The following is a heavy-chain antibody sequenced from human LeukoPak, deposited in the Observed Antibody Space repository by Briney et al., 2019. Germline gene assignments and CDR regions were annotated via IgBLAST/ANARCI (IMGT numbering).Heavy chain of an antibody. D-gene: IGHD2-21*01. CDR2: INPTGGST. CDR1: RGTFSSYA. CDR3: ARDHYHKIHSVMVSAPDY. J-gene: IGHJ4*02. Sequence: WASVKVSCKASRGTFSSYAISWVRQAPGEGLEWMGIINPTGGSTSYAQKFQGRVTMTRDTSTSTVYMELSSLRSEDTAVYYCARDHYHKIHSVMVSAPDYWGQGTLVTVSS. V-gene: IGHV1-46*01.